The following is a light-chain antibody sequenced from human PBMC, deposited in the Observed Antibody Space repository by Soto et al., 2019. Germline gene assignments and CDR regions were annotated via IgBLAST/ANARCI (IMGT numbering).Light chain of an antibody. CDR3: QQYGSSPT. CDR2: AAS. CDR1: QSVSSY. Sequence: EIVLTQSPGTLSFSPGERATLSCRASQSVSSYLAWYQHKPGQAPRLLIYAASSRPTGIPDRFSGSGSGTDFTLTVSELEPEDFALYYCQQYGSSPTFGQGTKVDIK. J-gene: IGKJ1*01. V-gene: IGKV3-20*01.